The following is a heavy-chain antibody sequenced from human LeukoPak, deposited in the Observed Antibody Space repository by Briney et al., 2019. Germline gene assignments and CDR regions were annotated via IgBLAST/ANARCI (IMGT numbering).Heavy chain of an antibody. CDR3: TRNNGMDV. CDR2: VNRDGSET. V-gene: IGHV3-7*03. Sequence: GGSLRLSCAASGFALSSHWMTWVRQVPGRGPEWVANVNRDGSETYYLDSVKGRFTISKDNAKNSLYLQMNSLRAEDTALYHCTRNNGMDVWGQGTTVIVSS. CDR1: GFALSSHW. J-gene: IGHJ6*02.